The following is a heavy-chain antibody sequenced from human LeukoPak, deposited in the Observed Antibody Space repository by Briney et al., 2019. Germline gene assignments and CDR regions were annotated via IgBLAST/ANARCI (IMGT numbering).Heavy chain of an antibody. J-gene: IGHJ4*02. CDR2: ISSTGSNI. CDR3: AATYYYDGSGDY. Sequence: GGSLRLSCAASGFTFSNAWMYWVRQAPGKGLEWVSYISSTGSNIYYADSVKGRFTISRDNAKNSLYLLMNSLRTEDTAVYYCAATYYYDGSGDYWGQGTLVTVSS. CDR1: GFTFSNAW. V-gene: IGHV3-48*04. D-gene: IGHD3-22*01.